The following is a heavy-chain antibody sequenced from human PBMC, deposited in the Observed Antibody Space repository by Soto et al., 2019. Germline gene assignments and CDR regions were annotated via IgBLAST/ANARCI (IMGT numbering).Heavy chain of an antibody. D-gene: IGHD3-3*01. J-gene: IGHJ4*02. CDR1: GFTFSSYG. V-gene: IGHV3-33*01. CDR2: IWYDGSNK. Sequence: GGSLRLSCAASGFTFSSYGMHWVRQAPGKGLEWVAVIWYDGSNKYYADSVKGRFTISRDNSKNTLYLQMNSLRAEDTAVYYCARGRPVPLFGVVTTITTQIDYWGQGTLVTVSS. CDR3: ARGRPVPLFGVVTTITTQIDY.